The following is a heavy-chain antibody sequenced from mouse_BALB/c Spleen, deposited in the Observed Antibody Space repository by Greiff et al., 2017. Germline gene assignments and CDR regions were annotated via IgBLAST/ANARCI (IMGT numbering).Heavy chain of an antibody. J-gene: IGHJ2*01. CDR1: GYSFTSYW. CDR3: TRKNFYGSPFDY. V-gene: IGHV1-5*01. Sequence: EVQLQQSGTVLARPGASVKMSCKASGYSFTSYWMHWVKQRPGQGLEWIGAIYPGNSDTSYNQKFKGKAKLTAVTSASTAYMELSSLTNEDSAVYYCTRKNFYGSPFDYWGQGTTLTVSS. D-gene: IGHD1-1*01. CDR2: IYPGNSDT.